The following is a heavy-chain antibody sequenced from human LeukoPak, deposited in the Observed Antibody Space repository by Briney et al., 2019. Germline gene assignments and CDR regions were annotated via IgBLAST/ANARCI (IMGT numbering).Heavy chain of an antibody. CDR2: IYYSGST. J-gene: IGHJ4*02. V-gene: IGHV4-39*07. CDR1: GGSISSSSYY. CDR3: ARGYDFWSGQAPCDY. Sequence: SETLSLTCTVSGGSISSSSYYWGWIRQPPGKGLEWIGSIYYSGSTYYNPSLKSRVTISVDTSKNQFSLKLSSVTAADTAVYYCARGYDFWSGQAPCDYWGQGTLVTVSS. D-gene: IGHD3-3*01.